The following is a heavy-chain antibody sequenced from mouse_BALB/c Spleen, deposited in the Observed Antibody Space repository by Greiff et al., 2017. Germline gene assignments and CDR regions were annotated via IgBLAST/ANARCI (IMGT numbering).Heavy chain of an antibody. J-gene: IGHJ4*01. CDR1: GYTFTSYW. Sequence: QVQLQQPGAELVKPGASVKLSCKASGYTFTSYWMHWVKQRPGQGLEWIGEINPCNGRTNYNEKFKSKATLTVDKSSSTAYMQLSSLTSEDSAVYDCAPLGKIAMDYWGQGTSVAVS. CDR3: APLGKIAMDY. CDR2: INPCNGRT. V-gene: IGHV1S81*02. D-gene: IGHD2-1*01.